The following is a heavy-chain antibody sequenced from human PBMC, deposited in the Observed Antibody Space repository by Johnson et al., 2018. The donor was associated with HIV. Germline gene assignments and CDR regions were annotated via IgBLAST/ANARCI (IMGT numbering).Heavy chain of an antibody. V-gene: IGHV3-66*02. CDR1: GFTVSSNY. D-gene: IGHD3-10*01. Sequence: EVQLVESGGGLVHPGGSLRLSCAASGFTVSSNYMSWVRQAPGKGLESVSVVYSGGTTHYADAVKGRSNISRDNSKNTLYMQMNSLRPEDTAVYYCARDAYYGSGSYSQRNTFDVWGQGTMVTVSS. CDR2: VYSGGTT. J-gene: IGHJ3*01. CDR3: ARDAYYGSGSYSQRNTFDV.